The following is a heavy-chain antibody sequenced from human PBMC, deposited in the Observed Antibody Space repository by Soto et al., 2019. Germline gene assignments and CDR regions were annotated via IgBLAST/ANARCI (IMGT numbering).Heavy chain of an antibody. V-gene: IGHV3-30*18. CDR1: GFTFRSYG. CDR3: AKDGILESSGHYHYFDH. Sequence: QVQLVESGGGVVQPGRSLRLSCAASGFTFRSYGMHWVRQAPGKGLEWVAFISYDGGNKYYLDSVKGRFTISRDNSKNTLYLQMNSLRPEDTAVYYCAKDGILESSGHYHYFDHWGQGTLVTVSS. J-gene: IGHJ4*02. CDR2: ISYDGGNK. D-gene: IGHD3-22*01.